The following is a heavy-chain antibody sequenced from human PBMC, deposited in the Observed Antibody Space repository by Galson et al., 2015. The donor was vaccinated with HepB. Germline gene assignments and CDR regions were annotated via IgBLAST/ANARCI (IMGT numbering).Heavy chain of an antibody. V-gene: IGHV3-53*05. D-gene: IGHD3-22*01. J-gene: IGHJ4*02. CDR3: ARGPKYYYDSSGYYLGY. CDR2: IYGGGNT. CDR1: GVTVSSNY. Sequence: SLRLSCAASGVTVSSNYMSWVRQAPGKGLEWVSVIYGGGNTYYADSVKGRFTISRDNSKNTLYLQMNSLRAEDTAVYYCARGPKYYYDSSGYYLGYWGQGTLVTVSS.